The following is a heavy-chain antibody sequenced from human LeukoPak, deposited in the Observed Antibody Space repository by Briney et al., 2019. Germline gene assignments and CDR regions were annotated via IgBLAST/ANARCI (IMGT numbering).Heavy chain of an antibody. D-gene: IGHD5-12*01. CDR1: GGSISSYY. CDR3: ARDREVRYSGYDLGYYFDY. V-gene: IGHV4-4*07. J-gene: IGHJ4*02. Sequence: KPSETLSLTCTVYGGSISSYYWSWIRQPAGKGLEWIGRIYTSGSTNYNPSLKSRVTISVDKSKNQFSLKLSSVTAADTAVYYCARDREVRYSGYDLGYYFDYWGQGTLVTVSS. CDR2: IYTSGST.